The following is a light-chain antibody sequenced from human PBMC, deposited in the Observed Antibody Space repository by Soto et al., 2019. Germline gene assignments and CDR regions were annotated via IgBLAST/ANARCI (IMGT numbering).Light chain of an antibody. V-gene: IGKV2-24*01. Sequence: EIVMTQTPLSSPVTLGQPASISCRSSQSLGSSNGDTYLSWLQQRPGQPPRLLIYNISNRFSGVPDRVSGSGAGTDFTLKISRVEAEDVAIYYCMQAVHSTWTFGQGTRVDIK. CDR1: QSLGSSNGDTY. CDR2: NIS. CDR3: MQAVHSTWT. J-gene: IGKJ1*01.